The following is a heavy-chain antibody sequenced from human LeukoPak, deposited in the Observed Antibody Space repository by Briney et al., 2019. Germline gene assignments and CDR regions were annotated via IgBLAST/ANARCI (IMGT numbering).Heavy chain of an antibody. V-gene: IGHV4-59*01. Sequence: SETLSLTCTVSGDCISSYYWSWIRQPPGKGLEWIGCFYYSGSTNYNPSLKSRVIISVDTSKNQFSLKLSSVTAADTAVYYCARGASPGDYWGQGTLVTVSS. J-gene: IGHJ4*02. CDR3: ARGASPGDY. CDR2: FYYSGST. CDR1: GDCISSYY.